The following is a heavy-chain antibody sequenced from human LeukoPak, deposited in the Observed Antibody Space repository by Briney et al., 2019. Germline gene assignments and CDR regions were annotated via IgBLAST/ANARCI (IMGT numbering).Heavy chain of an antibody. CDR3: PRRMIGLNGYFDY. D-gene: IGHD3-22*01. CDR1: GYSFTTYW. V-gene: IGHV5-51*01. Sequence: GESLKISCKSSGYSFTTYWIAWVRQVPGKGLEWMGIIYPGDSDTRYSPSFQGQVTISADKSITTAYLQWSSLKASDTAMYYCPRRMIGLNGYFDYWGQGTLVTVSS. CDR2: IYPGDSDT. J-gene: IGHJ4*02.